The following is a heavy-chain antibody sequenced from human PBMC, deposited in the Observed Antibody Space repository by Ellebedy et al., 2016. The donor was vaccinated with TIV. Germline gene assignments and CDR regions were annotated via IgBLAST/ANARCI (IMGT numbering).Heavy chain of an antibody. CDR1: GFTFSRHD. J-gene: IGHJ4*02. Sequence: GGSLRLSXAASGFTFSRHDMHWVRQATGKGLEWVSAIGTAGDTYYPGSVKGRFTISRENAKNSLYLQMNSLRVEDTAVYYCVKGAWLDDWGQGTLVTVSS. CDR3: VKGAWLDD. CDR2: IGTAGDT. D-gene: IGHD1-26*01. V-gene: IGHV3-13*01.